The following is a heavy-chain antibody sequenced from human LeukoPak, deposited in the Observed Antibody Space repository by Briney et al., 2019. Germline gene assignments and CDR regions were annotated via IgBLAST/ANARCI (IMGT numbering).Heavy chain of an antibody. CDR1: GGSISSSY. D-gene: IGHD3-22*01. Sequence: SETLSLTCTVSGGSISSSYWSWIRQPPGKGLEWIGYIYYTGSTNYNPSLKSRVTISADTSKSHFSLKLSSVTAADTAVYYCARMYDSSGYYYPFDYWGQGTLVTVSS. J-gene: IGHJ4*02. V-gene: IGHV4-59*08. CDR2: IYYTGST. CDR3: ARMYDSSGYYYPFDY.